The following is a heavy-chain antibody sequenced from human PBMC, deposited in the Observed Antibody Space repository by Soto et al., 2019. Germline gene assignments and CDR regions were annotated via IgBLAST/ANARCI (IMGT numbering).Heavy chain of an antibody. J-gene: IGHJ4*02. D-gene: IGHD3-22*01. CDR3: ARTTRVRSGYLDY. CDR2: IYYSGST. CDR1: GGSISSGDYY. Sequence: SETLSLTCTVSGGSISSGDYYWSWIRQPPGKGLEWIGYIYYSGSTYYNPSLKSRATISVDTSKNQFSLKLSSVTAADTAVYYCARTTRVRSGYLDYWGQGTLVTVSS. V-gene: IGHV4-30-4*01.